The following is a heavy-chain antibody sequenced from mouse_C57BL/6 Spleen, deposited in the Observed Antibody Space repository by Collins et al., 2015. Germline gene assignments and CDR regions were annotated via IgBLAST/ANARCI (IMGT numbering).Heavy chain of an antibody. CDR1: GYTFTGYW. V-gene: IGHV1-9*01. D-gene: IGHD3-2*02. CDR3: ARGGLRLLTWFAY. J-gene: IGHJ3*01. CDR2: ILPGSVST. Sequence: QVQLQQSGAELMKPGASVKLSCKATGYTFTGYWIEWVKQRPGHGLEWIGEILPGSVSTNYNEKFKGKATFTADTSSNTAYMQLSSLTTEDSAIYYCARGGLRLLTWFAYWGQGTLVTVSA.